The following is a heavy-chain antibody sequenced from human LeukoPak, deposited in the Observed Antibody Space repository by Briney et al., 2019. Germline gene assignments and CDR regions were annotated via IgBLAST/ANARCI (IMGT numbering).Heavy chain of an antibody. CDR2: IKQGGSKK. J-gene: IGHJ4*02. Sequence: GGSLRLSCVASGFPFSSYWTTWVRQAPGKGLEWVANIKQGGSKKSYVDSVKGRFTISRDNAKNSLSLQMNSLRAEDTAVYYCASNYGGWGQGTLVTVSS. V-gene: IGHV3-7*03. CDR1: GFPFSSYW. CDR3: ASNYGG. D-gene: IGHD4-11*01.